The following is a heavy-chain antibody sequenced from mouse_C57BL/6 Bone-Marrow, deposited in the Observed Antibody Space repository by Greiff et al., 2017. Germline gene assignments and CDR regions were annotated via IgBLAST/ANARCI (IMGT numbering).Heavy chain of an antibody. D-gene: IGHD2-3*01. CDR1: GFTFNTYA. V-gene: IGHV10-3*01. CDR2: IRSKSSNYAT. J-gene: IGHJ3*01. Sequence: EVNVVESGGGLVQPKGSLKLSCAASGFTFNTYAMHWVRQAPGKGLEWVARIRSKSSNYATYYAESVKDRLTISRDDSQSMLYLQMKNLKTEDTAMYYCVRERWLLSFAYWGQGTLVTVSA. CDR3: VRERWLLSFAY.